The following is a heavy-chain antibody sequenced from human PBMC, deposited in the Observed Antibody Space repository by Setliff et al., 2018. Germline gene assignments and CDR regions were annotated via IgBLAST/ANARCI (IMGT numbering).Heavy chain of an antibody. CDR3: ARVARVVLSRNAFDI. Sequence: SETLSLTCAVYGGSFSGHYWGWIRQPPGKGLEWIGEINHSGSTNYNPSLKSRVSISVDTSKNQFSLKLSSVTAADTAVYYCARVARVVLSRNAFDIWGQGTMVTVSS. D-gene: IGHD2-15*01. J-gene: IGHJ3*02. CDR1: GGSFSGHY. V-gene: IGHV4-34*01. CDR2: INHSGST.